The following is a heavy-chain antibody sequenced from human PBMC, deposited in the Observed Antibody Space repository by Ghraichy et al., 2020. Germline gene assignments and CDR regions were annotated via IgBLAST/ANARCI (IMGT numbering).Heavy chain of an antibody. CDR3: AKDLDLHDAFDI. J-gene: IGHJ3*02. CDR1: GFTFSSYA. CDR2: ISGSGGST. V-gene: IGHV3-23*01. D-gene: IGHD4-11*01. Sequence: GGSLRLSCAASGFTFSSYAMSWVRQAPGKGLEWVSAISGSGGSTYYADSVKGWFTISRDNSKNTLYLQMNSLRAEDTAVYYCAKDLDLHDAFDIWGQGTMVTVSS.